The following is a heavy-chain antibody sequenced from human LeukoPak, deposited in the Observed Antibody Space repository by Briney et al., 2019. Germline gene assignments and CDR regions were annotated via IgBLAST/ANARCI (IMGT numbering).Heavy chain of an antibody. J-gene: IGHJ3*02. D-gene: IGHD6-13*01. CDR2: IYYSGST. V-gene: IGHV4-59*08. CDR1: GGSISSYY. CDR3: VSSTYSSSWYDAFDI. Sequence: SETLSLTCTVSGGSISSYYWSWIRQPPGKGLEWIGYIYYSGSTNYNPSLKSRVTISVDTSKNQFSLKLSSVTAADTAVYYCVSSTYSSSWYDAFDIWGQGTMVTVSS.